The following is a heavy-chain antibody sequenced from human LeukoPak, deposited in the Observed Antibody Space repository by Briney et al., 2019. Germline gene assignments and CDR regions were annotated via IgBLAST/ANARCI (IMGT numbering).Heavy chain of an antibody. CDR3: VPKGTEGY. CDR1: GFAFSAYA. V-gene: IGHV3-64D*06. J-gene: IGHJ4*02. CDR2: ISPTGDST. Sequence: GGSLRLSCSASGFAFSAYAMHWVRQAPGKGLQYVSAISPTGDSTYYADSVKGRFSISRDNSKNTLYLQMSSLRPEDTAVYYCVPKGTEGYWGQGTLVTVSS.